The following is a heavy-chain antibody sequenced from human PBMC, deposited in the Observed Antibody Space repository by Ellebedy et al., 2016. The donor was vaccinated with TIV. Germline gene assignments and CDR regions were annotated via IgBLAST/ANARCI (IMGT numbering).Heavy chain of an antibody. J-gene: IGHJ4*02. D-gene: IGHD3-22*01. CDR3: AKEVGDDSSTYYPSY. V-gene: IGHV3-23*01. CDR1: GLTFSSHA. Sequence: GESLKISCAASGLTFSSHAMSWVRQAPGKGLEWVSSISDSGGNTYYADSVKGRFTISRDNSKNTVYLQMNSLRAEDTAVYYCAKEVGDDSSTYYPSYWGQGTLVTVSS. CDR2: ISDSGGNT.